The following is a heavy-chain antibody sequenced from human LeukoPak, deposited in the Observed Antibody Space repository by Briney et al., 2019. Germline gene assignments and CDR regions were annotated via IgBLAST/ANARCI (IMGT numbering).Heavy chain of an antibody. J-gene: IGHJ5*02. CDR3: ARGRPYSYGYDH. D-gene: IGHD5-18*01. V-gene: IGHV3-74*01. CDR1: GFTFSSYW. Sequence: GGSLRLSCAASGFTFSSYWMHWVRQAPGKGLVWVSRINSDGSSTSYADSVKGRFTISRDNAKNTLYLQMNSLRAEDTAVYYCARGRPYSYGYDHWGQGTLVTVSS. CDR2: INSDGSST.